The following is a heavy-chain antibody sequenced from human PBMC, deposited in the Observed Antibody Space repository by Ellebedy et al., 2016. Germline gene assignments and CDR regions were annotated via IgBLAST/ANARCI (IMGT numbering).Heavy chain of an antibody. CDR1: GFTFSSYG. CDR2: ISYDGSNK. Sequence: GGSLRLXXAASGFTFSSYGMHWVRQAPGKGLEWVAVISYDGSNKYYADSVKGRFTISRDNSKNTLYLQMNSLRAEDTAVYYCAKDAYYYDSSGQRGHFDYWGQGTLVTVSS. V-gene: IGHV3-30*18. CDR3: AKDAYYYDSSGQRGHFDY. J-gene: IGHJ4*02. D-gene: IGHD3-22*01.